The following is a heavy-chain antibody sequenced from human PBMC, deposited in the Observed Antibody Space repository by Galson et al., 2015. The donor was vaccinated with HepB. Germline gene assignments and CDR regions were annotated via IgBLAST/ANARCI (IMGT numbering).Heavy chain of an antibody. CDR2: ISSSSSYI. Sequence: SLRLSCAASGFTFSSYSMNWVRQAPGKGLEWVSSISSSSSYIYYADSVKGRFTISRDNAKNSLYLQMNSLRAEDTAVYYCARDRSIAALCSDYWGQGTLVTVSS. CDR1: GFTFSSYS. V-gene: IGHV3-21*01. CDR3: ARDRSIAALCSDY. D-gene: IGHD6-6*01. J-gene: IGHJ4*02.